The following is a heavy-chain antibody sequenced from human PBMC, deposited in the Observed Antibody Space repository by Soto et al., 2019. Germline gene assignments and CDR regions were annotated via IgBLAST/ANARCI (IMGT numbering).Heavy chain of an antibody. V-gene: IGHV3-21*01. J-gene: IGHJ4*02. CDR3: ARTRMVGATLLNYFDY. Sequence: EVQLVESGGGLVKPGGSLRLSCAASGFTFSSYSMNWVRQAPGKGLEWVSSISSSSSYIYYADSVKGRFTISRDNAKNSLYLQMNSLRAEDTAVYYCARTRMVGATLLNYFDYWGQGTLVTVSS. D-gene: IGHD1-26*01. CDR2: ISSSSSYI. CDR1: GFTFSSYS.